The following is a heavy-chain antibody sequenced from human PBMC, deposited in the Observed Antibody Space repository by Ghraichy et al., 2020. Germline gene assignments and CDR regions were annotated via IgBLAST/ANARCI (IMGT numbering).Heavy chain of an antibody. V-gene: IGHV3-23*01. CDR3: AKEDGDYYDSSGYIPLLFWYYYYGMDV. Sequence: GGSLRLSCAASGFTFSSYAMSWVRQAPGKGLEWVSAISGSGGSTYYADSVKGRFTISRDNSKNTLYLQMNSLRAEDTAVYYCAKEDGDYYDSSGYIPLLFWYYYYGMDVWGQGTTVTVSS. CDR1: GFTFSSYA. D-gene: IGHD3-22*01. J-gene: IGHJ6*02. CDR2: ISGSGGST.